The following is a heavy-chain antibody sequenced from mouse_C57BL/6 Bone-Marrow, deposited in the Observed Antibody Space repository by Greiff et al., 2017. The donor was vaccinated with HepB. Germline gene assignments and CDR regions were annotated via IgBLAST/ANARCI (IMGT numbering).Heavy chain of an antibody. CDR3: AKSSLTLRLRY. V-gene: IGHV1-50*01. D-gene: IGHD3-2*02. CDR1: GYTFTSYW. CDR2: IDPSDSYT. J-gene: IGHJ3*01. Sequence: VQLQQPGAELVKPGASVKLSCKASGYTFTSYWMQWVKQRPGHGLEWIGEIDPSDSYTNYNQKFKGKATLTVDTSSSTAYMQLSSLTSEDSAVYYCAKSSLTLRLRYWGQGTLVTVSA.